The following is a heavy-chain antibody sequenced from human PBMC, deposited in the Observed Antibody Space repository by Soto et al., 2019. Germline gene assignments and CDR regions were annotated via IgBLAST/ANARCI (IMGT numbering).Heavy chain of an antibody. CDR1: GYTFTGYY. J-gene: IGHJ3*02. CDR3: AMNYGDYGGGAFDI. Sequence: KLSCKASGYTFTGYYMHWVRQAPGQGLEWMGWINPNSGGTNYAQKFQGWVTMTRDTSVSTAYMELSRLRSDDTAVYYCAMNYGDYGGGAFDIWGQGTMVTVSS. CDR2: INPNSGGT. D-gene: IGHD4-17*01. V-gene: IGHV1-2*04.